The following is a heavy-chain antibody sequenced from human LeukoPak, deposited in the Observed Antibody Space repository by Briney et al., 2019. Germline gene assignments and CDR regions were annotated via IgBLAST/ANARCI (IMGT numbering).Heavy chain of an antibody. D-gene: IGHD2-2*01. CDR3: VGRYCSSTSCPYYFDY. Sequence: GGSLRLSCSASGFTFSSYAMHWVRQAPGKGLEYVSAISSNGGSTYYADSVKGRFTISRDNSKNTLYLQTSSLRAEDTAVYYCVGRYCSSTSCPYYFDYWGQGTLVTVSS. J-gene: IGHJ4*02. CDR2: ISSNGGST. V-gene: IGHV3-64D*06. CDR1: GFTFSSYA.